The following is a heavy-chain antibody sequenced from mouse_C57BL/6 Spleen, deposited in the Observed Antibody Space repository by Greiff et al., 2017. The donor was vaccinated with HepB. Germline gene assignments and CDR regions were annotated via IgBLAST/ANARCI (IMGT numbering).Heavy chain of an antibody. CDR2: IYPRDGST. Sequence: QVQLQQSGPELVKPGASVKLSCKASGYTFTSYDINWVKQRPGQGLEWIGWIYPRDGSTKYNEKFKGKATLTVDTSSSTAYMELHSLTSEDFAVFFCAGEAGYSNYGGWFAYWGQGTLVTVSA. J-gene: IGHJ3*01. CDR3: AGEAGYSNYGGWFAY. D-gene: IGHD2-5*01. CDR1: GYTFTSYD. V-gene: IGHV1-85*01.